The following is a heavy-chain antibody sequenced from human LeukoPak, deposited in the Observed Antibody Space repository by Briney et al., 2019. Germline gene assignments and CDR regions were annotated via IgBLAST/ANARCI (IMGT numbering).Heavy chain of an antibody. CDR2: FDPEDGET. CDR3: ATGKILWFGELHHPVPPQYYFDY. V-gene: IGHV1-24*01. J-gene: IGHJ4*02. CDR1: GYTFTSYY. D-gene: IGHD3-10*01. Sequence: ASVKVSCKASGYTFTSYYMHWVRQAPGKGLEWMGGFDPEDGETTYAQKFQGRVTMTEDTSTDTAYMELSSLRSEDTAVYYCATGKILWFGELHHPVPPQYYFDYWGQGTLVTVSS.